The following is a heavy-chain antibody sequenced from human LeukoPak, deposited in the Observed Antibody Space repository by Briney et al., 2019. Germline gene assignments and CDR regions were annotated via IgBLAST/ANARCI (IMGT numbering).Heavy chain of an antibody. D-gene: IGHD2-15*01. J-gene: IGHJ4*02. CDR1: GFTFSSYE. V-gene: IGHV3-48*03. Sequence: GGSLRLSCAASGFTFSSYEMNWVRQAPGKGLEWVSYISSGGSGAYYADSVKGRFTISRDNAKNSLYQQMNSLRAEDTAIYYCARDIRITPSRDFDYWGQGTLVTVSS. CDR2: ISSGGSGA. CDR3: ARDIRITPSRDFDY.